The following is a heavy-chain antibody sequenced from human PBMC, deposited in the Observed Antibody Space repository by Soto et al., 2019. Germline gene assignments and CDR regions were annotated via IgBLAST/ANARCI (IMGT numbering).Heavy chain of an antibody. D-gene: IGHD3-9*01. V-gene: IGHV1-2*02. Sequence: ASVKVSCKASGYTFTGYYMHWVLQAPGQGLEWMGWINPNSGGTNYAQKFHGRVTMTRDTSISTAYMELSRLRSDDTAVYYCARDPINYDILTGYYGYWGQGTLVTVSS. J-gene: IGHJ4*02. CDR2: INPNSGGT. CDR3: ARDPINYDILTGYYGY. CDR1: GYTFTGYY.